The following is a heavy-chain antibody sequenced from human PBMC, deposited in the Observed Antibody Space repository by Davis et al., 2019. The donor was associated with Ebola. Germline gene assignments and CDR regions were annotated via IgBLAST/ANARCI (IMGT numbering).Heavy chain of an antibody. Sequence: GESLRLSCAASGFSFSTNAMSWVRQAPGKGLEWVSGMTGSGVKSYYAESVKGRFTISRDNSKSTLYLQMNNLRAEDTAVYYCAKDIYSSSPEPDAFDIWGQGTMVTVS. CDR1: GFSFSTNA. J-gene: IGHJ3*02. D-gene: IGHD6-13*01. CDR2: MTGSGVKS. CDR3: AKDIYSSSPEPDAFDI. V-gene: IGHV3-23*01.